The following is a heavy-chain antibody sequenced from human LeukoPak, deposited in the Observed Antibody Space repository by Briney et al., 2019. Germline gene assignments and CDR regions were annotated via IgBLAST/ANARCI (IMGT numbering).Heavy chain of an antibody. Sequence: ASVKVSCKASGYTFTSYYMHWVRQPPGQGLEWMGIINPSGGSTSYAQKFQGRVTMTRDTSTSTVYMELSSLRSEDTAVYYCARDRSPGYSYGNRGYAFDIWGQGTMVTVSS. CDR2: INPSGGST. V-gene: IGHV1-46*01. D-gene: IGHD5-18*01. CDR3: ARDRSPGYSYGNRGYAFDI. J-gene: IGHJ3*02. CDR1: GYTFTSYY.